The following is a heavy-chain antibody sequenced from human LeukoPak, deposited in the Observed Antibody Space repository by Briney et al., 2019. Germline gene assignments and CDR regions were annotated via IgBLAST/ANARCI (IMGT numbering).Heavy chain of an antibody. J-gene: IGHJ6*03. V-gene: IGHV4-4*07. D-gene: IGHD6-13*01. CDR1: GGSISSYY. Sequence: SETLSLTCTVSGGSISSYYWSWIRQPAGKGLEWIGRIYTSGSTNYNPSLKSRVTMSVDTSKNQFSLKLSSVTAADTAVYYCARQGRGIADYYYYMDVWGKGATVTVSS. CDR3: ARQGRGIADYYYYMDV. CDR2: IYTSGST.